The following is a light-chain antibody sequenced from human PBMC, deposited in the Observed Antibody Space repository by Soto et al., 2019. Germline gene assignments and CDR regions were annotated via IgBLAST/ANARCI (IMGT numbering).Light chain of an antibody. CDR1: QSVTSE. V-gene: IGKV3-15*01. J-gene: IGKJ2*01. CDR3: QQYNNWPHT. Sequence: EIVMTQSPVTLSLSPGERATLSCRASQSVTSELAWFQQKPGQAPRLLIYATSTRATGVPARFSGSGSGTEFTLTISSLQSEDFAVYSCQQYNNWPHTFGQGTKLEIK. CDR2: ATS.